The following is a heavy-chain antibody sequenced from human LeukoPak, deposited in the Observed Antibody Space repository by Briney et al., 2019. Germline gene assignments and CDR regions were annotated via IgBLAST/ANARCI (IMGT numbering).Heavy chain of an antibody. Sequence: PSETLSLTCTVSGGSISSYYWNWIRQPAGKGLEWIERIYTSGSTNYNPSLKSRVTMSVDTSKNQFSLKLSSVTAGDTAVYYCARGRDYYDNSGYFYFDYWGQGTLVTVSS. CDR2: IYTSGST. CDR3: ARGRDYYDNSGYFYFDY. CDR1: GGSISSYY. D-gene: IGHD3-22*01. V-gene: IGHV4-4*07. J-gene: IGHJ4*02.